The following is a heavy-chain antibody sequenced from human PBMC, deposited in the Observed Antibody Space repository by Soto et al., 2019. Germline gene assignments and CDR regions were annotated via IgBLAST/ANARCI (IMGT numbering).Heavy chain of an antibody. CDR1: GYTFTSYG. J-gene: IGHJ1*01. D-gene: IGHD3-22*01. CDR3: ARGEPYYYDSSGYYVEYFQH. CDR2: ISAYNGNT. V-gene: IGHV1-18*01. Sequence: ASVKVSCKASGYTFTSYGISWVRQAPGQGLECMGWISAYNGNTNYAQKLQGRVTMTTDTSTSTAYMELRSLRSDDTAVYYCARGEPYYYDSSGYYVEYFQHWVQGTLVTVSS.